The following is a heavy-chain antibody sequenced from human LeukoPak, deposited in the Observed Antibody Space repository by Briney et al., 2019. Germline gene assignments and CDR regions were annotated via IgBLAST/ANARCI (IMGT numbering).Heavy chain of an antibody. CDR1: GFTFSTYS. CDR2: ISGDSNTI. J-gene: IGHJ4*02. CDR3: ARDRHSSVDY. Sequence: GGSLRLSCAASGFTFSTYSMIWVRQAPGKGLEWLSYISGDSNTIYYADSVKGRFTVSRDNAKNSLYLQLNSLRAEDTAGYYCARDRHSSVDYWGQGTLVTVSS. V-gene: IGHV3-48*01. D-gene: IGHD3-22*01.